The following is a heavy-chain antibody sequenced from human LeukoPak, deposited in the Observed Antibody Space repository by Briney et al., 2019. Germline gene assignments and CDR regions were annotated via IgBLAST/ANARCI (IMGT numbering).Heavy chain of an antibody. CDR1: GFTVSTNF. J-gene: IGHJ4*02. Sequence: QPRGSLRHSCVASGFTVSTNFMTWVRQGPGKGLEWVSIIHSGGSTYYADSVKGRFTISSDNSKNTLYLQMNGLRAGDTGVYYCARDPRMWGPGWHFDYWDQGSLVTVSS. CDR2: IHSGGST. D-gene: IGHD3-16*01. CDR3: ARDPRMWGPGWHFDY. V-gene: IGHV3-66*01.